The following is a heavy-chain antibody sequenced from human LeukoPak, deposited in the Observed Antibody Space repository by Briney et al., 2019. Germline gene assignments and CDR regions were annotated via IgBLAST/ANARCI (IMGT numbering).Heavy chain of an antibody. CDR1: GGSIYTGDYY. V-gene: IGHV4-39*07. D-gene: IGHD5/OR15-5a*01. CDR3: ARENIVSTTVFDC. CDR2: LFYSGNM. J-gene: IGHJ4*02. Sequence: PSETLSLTCTVSGGSIYTGDYYWAWIRQPPGKGLEWIGSLFYSGNMYYSPALKGRVTISLDTSKNQFSLNLNSVTAADTAVYYCARENIVSTTVFDCWGQGTLVTVSS.